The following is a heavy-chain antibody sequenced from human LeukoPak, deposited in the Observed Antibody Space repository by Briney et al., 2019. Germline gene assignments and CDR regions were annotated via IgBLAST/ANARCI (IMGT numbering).Heavy chain of an antibody. CDR1: GYSFTSYW. Sequence: GESLKISCKGSGYSFTSYWIGWVRQMPGKGLEWMGIIYPGDSDTRYSPSFQGQVTISADKSISTAYLQWSSVKASDTAMYYCARQVLYGSGSYYAYNWFDPWGQGTLVTVSS. D-gene: IGHD3-10*01. J-gene: IGHJ5*02. CDR2: IYPGDSDT. CDR3: ARQVLYGSGSYYAYNWFDP. V-gene: IGHV5-51*01.